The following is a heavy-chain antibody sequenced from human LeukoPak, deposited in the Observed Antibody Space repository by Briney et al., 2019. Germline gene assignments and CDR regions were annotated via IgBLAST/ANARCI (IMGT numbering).Heavy chain of an antibody. V-gene: IGHV1-8*03. J-gene: IGHJ6*03. D-gene: IGHD1-26*01. CDR1: GYTFTSYD. Sequence: ASVKVSCKASGYTFTSYDINWVRQASGQELEWMGWMNPNTGNTGYAQKFQGRVTITRNTSISTVYMELSSLRSEDTAVYYCARGVGATISYYHYYIDVWGKGTTVTVSS. CDR2: MNPNTGNT. CDR3: ARGVGATISYYHYYIDV.